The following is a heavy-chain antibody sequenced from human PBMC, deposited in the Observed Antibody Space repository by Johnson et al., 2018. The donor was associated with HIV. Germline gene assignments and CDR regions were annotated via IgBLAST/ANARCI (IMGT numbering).Heavy chain of an antibody. CDR3: ARDRGWGVIDAFDI. Sequence: MHWVRQAPGKGLEWVSGIDWNGGNSGYADSVKGRFTISRDNAKNSLYLQMNSLRAEDTALYYCARDRGWGVIDAFDIWGQGTMVSVSS. CDR2: IDWNGGNS. V-gene: IGHV3-20*03. J-gene: IGHJ3*02. D-gene: IGHD3-16*02.